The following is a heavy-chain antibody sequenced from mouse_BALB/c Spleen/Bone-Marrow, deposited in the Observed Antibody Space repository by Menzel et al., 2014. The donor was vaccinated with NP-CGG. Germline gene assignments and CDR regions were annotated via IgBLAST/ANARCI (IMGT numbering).Heavy chain of an antibody. CDR2: ISSGSSTI. CDR1: GFTFSSFG. CDR3: GRDVPLYDVGYFDY. D-gene: IGHD2-14*01. J-gene: IGHJ2*01. Sequence: EVKLVESGGGLVQPGGSRKLSCAASGFTFSSFGMHWVRQAPEKGLEWVAYISSGSSTIYYADTVKGRFTISRDNPKNTLFLQMTSLRSEDTAMYYCGRDVPLYDVGYFDYWGQGTTLTVSS. V-gene: IGHV5-17*02.